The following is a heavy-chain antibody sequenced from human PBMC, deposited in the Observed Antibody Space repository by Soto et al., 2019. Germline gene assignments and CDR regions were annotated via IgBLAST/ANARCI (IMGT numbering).Heavy chain of an antibody. J-gene: IGHJ6*02. Sequence: EVQLLESGGGLVQPGGSLRLSCAASGFTFSSYAMSWVRQAPGKGLEWVSIITSDGRTYYADSVKGRFTISRDNSKNTVYLQMNSLRAEDTAVYYCARTRSAWSDFHYYSLDVWGQGTTVTVSS. D-gene: IGHD1-26*01. CDR2: IITSDGRT. CDR1: GFTFSSYA. V-gene: IGHV3-23*01. CDR3: ARTRSAWSDFHYYSLDV.